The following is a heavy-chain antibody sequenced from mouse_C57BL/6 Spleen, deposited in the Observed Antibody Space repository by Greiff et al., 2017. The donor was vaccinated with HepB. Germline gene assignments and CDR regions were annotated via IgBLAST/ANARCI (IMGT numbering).Heavy chain of an antibody. CDR3: ARDYGSRGDWYFDV. CDR2: INPSNGGT. D-gene: IGHD1-1*01. Sequence: QVQLKQPGTELVKPGASVKLSCKASGYTFTSYWMHWVKQRPGQGLEWIGNINPSNGGTNYNEKFKSKATLTVDKSSSTAYMQLSSLTSEDSAVYYCARDYGSRGDWYFDVWGTGTTVTVSS. CDR1: GYTFTSYW. J-gene: IGHJ1*03. V-gene: IGHV1-53*01.